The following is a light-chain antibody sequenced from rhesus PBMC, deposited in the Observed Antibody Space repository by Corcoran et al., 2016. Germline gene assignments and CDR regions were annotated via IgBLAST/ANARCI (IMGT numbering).Light chain of an antibody. Sequence: DIQMTQSPSSLSASVGDTVTITCRASQSISNWLAWYQQKPGKAPKVRIYKASSLQSGVPSRFSGSGSGTEFTLTIRSLQSEDFATYYCQQYDSSPYNFGQGTKVEIK. CDR1: QSISNW. V-gene: IGKV1-22*01. J-gene: IGKJ2*01. CDR2: KAS. CDR3: QQYDSSPYN.